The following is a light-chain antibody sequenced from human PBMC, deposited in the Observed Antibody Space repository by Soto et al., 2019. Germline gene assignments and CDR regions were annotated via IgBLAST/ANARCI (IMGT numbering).Light chain of an antibody. CDR3: QLYGISPH. CDR1: QSRGSNF. V-gene: IGKV3-20*01. Sequence: EIVLTQPPGTLSLPPRETATLSCKTSQSRGSNFVAWYQHKPGKALRLLIYASSNRATGIPDRFSGSASGTDFTLTIYSLEPEDFAVYYCQLYGISPHFGQGTRLEIK. CDR2: ASS. J-gene: IGKJ5*01.